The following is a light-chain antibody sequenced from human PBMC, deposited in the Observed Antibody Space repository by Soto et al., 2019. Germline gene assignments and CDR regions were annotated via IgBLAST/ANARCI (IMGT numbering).Light chain of an antibody. CDR3: VHATHWPVT. Sequence: DVVMTQSPLSLPVTLGQPASISCTSSQRLLYSDGNTYLIWFQQRPGQSPRRLIYQVSKRDSGVPDRFSGSGSGADVTLKISRVEAEDVGVYYCVHATHWPVTFGGRTKVELK. V-gene: IGKV2-30*01. CDR2: QVS. J-gene: IGKJ4*01. CDR1: QRLLYSDGNTY.